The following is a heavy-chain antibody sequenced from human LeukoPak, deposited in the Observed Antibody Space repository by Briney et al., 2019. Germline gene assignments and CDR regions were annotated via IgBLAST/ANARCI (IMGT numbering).Heavy chain of an antibody. V-gene: IGHV3-7*04. D-gene: IGHD3-9*01. CDR2: IKQDGSEK. J-gene: IGHJ4*02. CDR1: GFTFSSYW. Sequence: PGGSLRLSCAASGFTFSSYWMSWVRQAPGKGLEWVANIKQDGSEKYYVDSVKGRFTISRDNAKNSLYLQMNSLRAEDTAVYYCARVLRYFDWLLADVYYFDYWGQGTLVTVSS. CDR3: ARVLRYFDWLLADVYYFDY.